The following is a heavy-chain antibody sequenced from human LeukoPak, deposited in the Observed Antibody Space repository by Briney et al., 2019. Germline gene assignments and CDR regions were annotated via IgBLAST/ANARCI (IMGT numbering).Heavy chain of an antibody. CDR1: GFTFSSYA. V-gene: IGHV3-30-3*01. CDR3: AKATLTSIAAAADY. Sequence: GGSLRLSCAASGFTFSSYAMHWVRRAPGKGLEWVAVISYDGSNKYYADSVKGRFTISRDNSKNTLYLQMNSLRAEDTAVYYCAKATLTSIAAAADYWGQGTLVTVSS. J-gene: IGHJ4*02. CDR2: ISYDGSNK. D-gene: IGHD6-13*01.